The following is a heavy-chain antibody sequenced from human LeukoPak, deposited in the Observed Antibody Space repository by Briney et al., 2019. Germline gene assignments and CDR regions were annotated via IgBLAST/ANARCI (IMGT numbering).Heavy chain of an antibody. CDR1: GYSVSDTYF. CDR2: VYHSGTS. V-gene: IGHV4-38-2*01. D-gene: IGHD1-26*01. CDR3: ARVGGGYELRGLDY. J-gene: IGHJ4*02. Sequence: SETLSLTCAVSGYSVSDTYFWGWIRRPPGKGLEWIGSVYHSGTSRYNSSLKSRITMSVDSPKNVFSLNLKSVTAADTAVYYCARVGGGYELRGLDYWGQGILVIVSS.